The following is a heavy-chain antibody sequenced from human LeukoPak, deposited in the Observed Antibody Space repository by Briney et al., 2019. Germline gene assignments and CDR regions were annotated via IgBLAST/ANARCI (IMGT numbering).Heavy chain of an antibody. V-gene: IGHV1-2*02. CDR1: GYTFTGYY. Sequence: GASVKVSCKASGYTFTGYYMHWVRQAPGQGLEWMGWINPNSGGTNYAQKVQGRVTMTRDTSISPAYMQLSTLRSDDTAVYYCARAYYYYDSSGYYPIDYWGQGTLVTVSS. CDR3: ARAYYYYDSSGYYPIDY. CDR2: INPNSGGT. J-gene: IGHJ4*02. D-gene: IGHD3-22*01.